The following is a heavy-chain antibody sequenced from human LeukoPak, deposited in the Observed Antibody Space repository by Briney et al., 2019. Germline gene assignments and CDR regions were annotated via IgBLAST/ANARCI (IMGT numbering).Heavy chain of an antibody. V-gene: IGHV5-51*01. J-gene: IGHJ4*02. CDR1: GYRFTDYW. CDR3: ARLYKYLDGIAVASTPLDY. Sequence: GESLKISCKGSGYRFTDYWIAWVRQMPGKGLEWMGIIYPGDSDSRYSPSFQGQVTFSADKSISTAYLQWSSLKASDTAMYYCARLYKYLDGIAVASTPLDYWGQGTLVTVSS. D-gene: IGHD6-19*01. CDR2: IYPGDSDS.